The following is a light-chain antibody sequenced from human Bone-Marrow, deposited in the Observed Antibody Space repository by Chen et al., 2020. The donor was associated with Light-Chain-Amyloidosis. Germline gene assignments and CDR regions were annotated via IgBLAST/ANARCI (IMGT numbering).Light chain of an antibody. CDR3: QSYQGSSQGV. J-gene: IGLJ3*02. V-gene: IGLV6-57*01. CDR2: VDD. Sequence: NFMLTQPHSVSESPGKTVIISCTRRSGSIATNYVQWYQQRPGSSPTTVIYVDDQRPSGVPDQFSGSIDRSSNSASPTISGLKTEDEADYYCQSYQGSSQGVFGGGTKLTVL. CDR1: SGSIATNY.